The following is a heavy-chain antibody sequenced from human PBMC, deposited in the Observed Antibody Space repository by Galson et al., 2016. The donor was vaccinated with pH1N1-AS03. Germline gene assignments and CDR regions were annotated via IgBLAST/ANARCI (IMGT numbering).Heavy chain of an antibody. D-gene: IGHD6-19*01. J-gene: IGHJ4*02. Sequence: SVKVSCKASGYSFINYAIHWVRQAPGQRLEWMGWLNSTSGNTEYSQKFQGRVTITRDTSASTASMELSSLRSEDTAVYYCAKVGIVISSGWYGRFDYWGQGTLVPGSS. CDR3: AKVGIVISSGWYGRFDY. CDR1: GYSFINYA. V-gene: IGHV1-3*01. CDR2: LNSTSGNT.